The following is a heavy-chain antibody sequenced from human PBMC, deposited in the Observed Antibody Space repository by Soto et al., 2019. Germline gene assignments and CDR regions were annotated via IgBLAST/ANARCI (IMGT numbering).Heavy chain of an antibody. J-gene: IGHJ3*02. CDR1: GYTFTGYY. CDR3: ASEKYYYDSSGNDAFDI. Sequence: GASVKVSCKASGYTFTGYYMHWVRQAPGQGLEWMGWINPDSGGTNYAQKFQGRVTMTRDTSISTAYMELSRLRSDDTAVYYCASEKYYYDSSGNDAFDIWGQGTMVTVSS. V-gene: IGHV1-2*02. CDR2: INPDSGGT. D-gene: IGHD3-22*01.